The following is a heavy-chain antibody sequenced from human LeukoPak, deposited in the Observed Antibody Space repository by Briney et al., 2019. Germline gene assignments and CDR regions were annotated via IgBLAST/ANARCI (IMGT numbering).Heavy chain of an antibody. CDR3: AELGITMIRGV. CDR2: ISSSGSTI. D-gene: IGHD3-22*01. J-gene: IGHJ6*04. CDR1: GFTFSSYE. Sequence: PGGSLRLSCAASGFTFSSYEMNWVRQAPGKGLEWVSYISSSGSTIYYADSVKGRFAISRDNAKNSLYLQMNSLRAEDTAVYYCAELGITMIRGVWGKGTTVTISS. V-gene: IGHV3-48*03.